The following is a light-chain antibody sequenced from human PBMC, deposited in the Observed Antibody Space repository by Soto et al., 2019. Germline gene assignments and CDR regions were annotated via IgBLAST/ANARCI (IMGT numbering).Light chain of an antibody. J-gene: IGKJ1*01. Sequence: EIVFTQSPGPPSLSPGERATLSCRTSQSVSNNYLAWYQQKPGQAPRLLIYGASNRATGIPDRFSGSGSGTDFTLTISRLEPEDFAVYYCQQYGSSGTFGQGTKVDIK. CDR2: GAS. V-gene: IGKV3-20*01. CDR3: QQYGSSGT. CDR1: QSVSNNY.